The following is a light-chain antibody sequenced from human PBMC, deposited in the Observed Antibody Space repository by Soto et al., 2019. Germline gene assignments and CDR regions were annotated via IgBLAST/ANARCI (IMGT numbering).Light chain of an antibody. V-gene: IGKV4-1*01. CDR3: QQYYTTPYT. J-gene: IGKJ2*01. CDR1: QSVLYSSNNKNY. CDR2: WAS. Sequence: DFVMTQSPDSLAVSLGERASFNCKSSQSVLYSSNNKNYLAWYQQKPGQPPKLLIYWASTRESGVPDRFSGSGSGTDFTLTIGSLQAEDVAVYYCQQYYTTPYTFGQGTKLEIK.